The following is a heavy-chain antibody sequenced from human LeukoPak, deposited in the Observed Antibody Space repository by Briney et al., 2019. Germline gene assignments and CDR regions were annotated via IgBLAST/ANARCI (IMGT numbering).Heavy chain of an antibody. J-gene: IGHJ4*02. V-gene: IGHV1-18*01. D-gene: IGHD6-19*01. CDR1: GYTFTSYG. CDR2: ISAYNGNT. CDR3: ARKKIGIAVAGTVDY. Sequence: ASVKVSCKASGYTFTSYGISWVRQAPGQGLEWMGWISAYNGNTNYAQKLQGRVTMTTDTSTSTAYMELRSLRSDDTAVYYCARKKIGIAVAGTVDYWGQGTLVTVSS.